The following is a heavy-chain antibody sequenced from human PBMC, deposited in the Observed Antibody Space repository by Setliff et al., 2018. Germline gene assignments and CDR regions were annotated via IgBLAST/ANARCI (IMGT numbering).Heavy chain of an antibody. CDR3: ARSVVVIAYDAFDI. J-gene: IGHJ3*02. V-gene: IGHV4-59*08. CDR1: GGSFSGYY. Sequence: SETLSLTCAVYGGSFSGYYWSWIRQPPGKGLEWIGYIYYSGSTNYNPSLKSRVTISVDTSKNQFSLKLSSVTAADTAVYYCARSVVVIAYDAFDIWGQGTMVTVS. CDR2: IYYSGST. D-gene: IGHD2-21*01.